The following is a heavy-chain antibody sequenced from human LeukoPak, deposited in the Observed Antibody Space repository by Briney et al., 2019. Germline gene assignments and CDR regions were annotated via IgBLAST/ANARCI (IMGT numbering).Heavy chain of an antibody. V-gene: IGHV3-30*02. CDR3: AKGIGKWELPNWYFDL. CDR1: GFTFSEYG. CDR2: LRYDGSNK. J-gene: IGHJ2*01. Sequence: GGSLRLSCAASGFTFSEYGMHWVRQAPGKGLEWLAFLRYDGSNKSYADSVKGRFTISRDNSKNTLYLQMNSLRAEDTAVYYCAKGIGKWELPNWYFDLWGRGTLVTVSS. D-gene: IGHD1-26*01.